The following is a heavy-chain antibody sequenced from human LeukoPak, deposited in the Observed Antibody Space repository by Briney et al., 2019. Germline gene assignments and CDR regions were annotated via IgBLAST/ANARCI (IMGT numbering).Heavy chain of an antibody. CDR2: IYTSGSN. J-gene: IGHJ6*03. CDR3: ARWGLYGSGPYYYYMDV. Sequence: AETLSLPCTVSGVSISRYYWSWLRQPAGKGLEWVGHIYTSGSNKHYPSLERRVTISVEKYKNQSFLQLSNVTAAENAGYYCARWGLYGSGPYYYYMDVWGKGTTVTVSS. CDR1: GVSISRYY. V-gene: IGHV4-4*07. D-gene: IGHD3-10*01.